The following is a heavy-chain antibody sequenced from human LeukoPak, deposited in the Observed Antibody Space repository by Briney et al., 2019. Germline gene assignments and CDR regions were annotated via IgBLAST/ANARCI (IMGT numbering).Heavy chain of an antibody. CDR2: ISAYNGNT. CDR3: AREWKYCRSTSCGYYFDY. V-gene: IGHV1-18*01. Sequence: APVKVSCKASGYTFTSYGISWVRQAPGQGLEWMGWISAYNGNTNYAQKLQGRVTMTTDTSTSTAYMELRSLRSDDTAVYYCAREWKYCRSTSCGYYFDYWGQGTLVTVSS. D-gene: IGHD2-2*01. J-gene: IGHJ4*02. CDR1: GYTFTSYG.